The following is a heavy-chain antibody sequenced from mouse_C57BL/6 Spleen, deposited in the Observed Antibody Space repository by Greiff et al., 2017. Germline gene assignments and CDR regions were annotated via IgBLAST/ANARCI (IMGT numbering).Heavy chain of an antibody. CDR1: GFSLTSYA. V-gene: IGHV2-9-1*01. D-gene: IGHD2-5*01. J-gene: IGHJ1*03. Sequence: QVQLKESGPGLVAPSQSLSITCTVSGFSLTSYAISWVRQPPGKGLEWLGVIWTGGGTNYNSALNSRLSISKDNSKSQVFLKMNSLQTDDTARYYCARNRNYSNYWYFDVWGTGTTVTVSS. CDR2: IWTGGGT. CDR3: ARNRNYSNYWYFDV.